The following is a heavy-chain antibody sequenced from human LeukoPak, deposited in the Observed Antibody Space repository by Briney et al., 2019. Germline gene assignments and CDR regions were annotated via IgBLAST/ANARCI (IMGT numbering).Heavy chain of an antibody. V-gene: IGHV3-48*03. D-gene: IGHD3-10*01. CDR1: GFTFSSYE. CDR2: ISSSGSTK. J-gene: IGHJ4*02. CDR3: ARAFGSGSYSF. Sequence: GGSLRLPCAASGFTFSSYEMNWVRQAPGKGLEWVSYISSSGSTKYYADSVKGRITISRDNAKKSMYLQMNSLRAEDTAVYYCARAFGSGSYSFWGQGTLVSVSS.